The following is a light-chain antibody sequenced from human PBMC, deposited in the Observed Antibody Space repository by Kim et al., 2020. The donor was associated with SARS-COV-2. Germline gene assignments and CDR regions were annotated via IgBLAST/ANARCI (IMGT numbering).Light chain of an antibody. J-gene: IGLJ3*02. Sequence: QSVLTQPPSASGTPGQRVSISCSGSNSNVGSNTVNWYQQFPGGAPRLLIHSNNPRPSGVPDRFSGSKFGTSAALAISGLQSEDEADYYCVAWDDNLDGPVFGGGTQLTVL. V-gene: IGLV1-44*01. CDR1: NSNVGSNT. CDR3: VAWDDNLDGPV. CDR2: SNN.